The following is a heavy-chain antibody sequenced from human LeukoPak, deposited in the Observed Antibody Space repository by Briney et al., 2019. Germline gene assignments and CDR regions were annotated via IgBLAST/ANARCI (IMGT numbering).Heavy chain of an antibody. CDR2: IYYSGST. J-gene: IGHJ6*03. Sequence: SETLSLTCTVSGGSISSYYWSWIRQPPGKGLEWIGYIYYSGSTNYNPSLKSRVTISVDTSKNQSSLKLSSVTAADTAVYYCARDGGYSYGYGYMDVWGKGTTVTVSS. CDR1: GGSISSYY. D-gene: IGHD5-18*01. V-gene: IGHV4-59*01. CDR3: ARDGGYSYGYGYMDV.